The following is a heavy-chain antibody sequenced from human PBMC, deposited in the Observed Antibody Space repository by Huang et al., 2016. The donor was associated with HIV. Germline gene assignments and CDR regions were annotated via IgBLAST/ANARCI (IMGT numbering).Heavy chain of an antibody. CDR1: GGPFRSYS. Sequence: QVQLLQSGAEVKKPGSSVKVSCKASGGPFRSYSIAWVRQAPGQGLEVMASLMPVFDSPNYAQKLQGRVRVTADESTSTVYMEVRDLRPDDTAVYFCARGSLEYSVSSSLDYWGQGTHVTVSS. CDR2: LMPVFDSP. CDR3: ARGSLEYSVSSSLDY. V-gene: IGHV1-69*13. D-gene: IGHD4-4*01. J-gene: IGHJ4*02.